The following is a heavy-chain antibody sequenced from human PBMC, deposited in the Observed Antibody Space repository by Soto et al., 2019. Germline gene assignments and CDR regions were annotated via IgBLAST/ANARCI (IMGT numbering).Heavy chain of an antibody. CDR2: ITDTGGDT. D-gene: IGHD1-1*01. J-gene: IGHJ6*02. CDR1: GFTFGSRA. Sequence: PGGSLRLSCVASGFTFGSRAMSWVRQAPGEGLEWVSTITDTGGDTNYADSVKGRFTISRDNSKNTLYLQMNSLRAEDTAVYYCARDRTPLRTSYYYYGMDVWGQGTTVTVSS. CDR3: ARDRTPLRTSYYYYGMDV. V-gene: IGHV3-23*01.